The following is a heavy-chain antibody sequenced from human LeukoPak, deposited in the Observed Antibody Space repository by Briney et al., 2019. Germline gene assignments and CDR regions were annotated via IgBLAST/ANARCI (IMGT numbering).Heavy chain of an antibody. V-gene: IGHV3-11*04. CDR2: ISSSGSTI. J-gene: IGHJ4*02. Sequence: GGSLRLSRAASGFTFSDYYMSWIRQAPGKGLEWVSYISSSGSTIYYADSVKGRFTISRDNAKNSLYLQMNSLRAEDTAVYYCASESKSSYDSSGYYYRYWGQGTLVTVS. D-gene: IGHD3-22*01. CDR3: ASESKSSYDSSGYYYRY. CDR1: GFTFSDYY.